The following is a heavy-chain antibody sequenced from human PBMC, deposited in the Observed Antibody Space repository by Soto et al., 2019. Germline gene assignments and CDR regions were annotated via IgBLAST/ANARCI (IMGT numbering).Heavy chain of an antibody. V-gene: IGHV3-53*01. D-gene: IGHD3-22*01. CDR2: IYSGGST. Sequence: GGSLRLSCAASGFTVSSNYMSWVRQAPGKGLEWVSVIYSGGSTYYADSVKGRFTISRDNSKNTLYLQMNSLRAEDTAVYYCAGRHRGYYPPDAFDIWGQGTMVTVSS. J-gene: IGHJ3*02. CDR3: AGRHRGYYPPDAFDI. CDR1: GFTVSSNY.